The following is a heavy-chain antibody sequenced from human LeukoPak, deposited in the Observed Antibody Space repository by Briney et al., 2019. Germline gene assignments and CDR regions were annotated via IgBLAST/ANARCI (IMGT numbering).Heavy chain of an antibody. V-gene: IGHV3-23*01. CDR3: ARDGQTGTTVY. Sequence: GGSLRLSCAASGFTFGTYAMSWVRQAPGKGLEWVSTIDNSGGYTYYGDSVKGRFTISRDNSKNTLFLQMNSLRAEDTAVYYCARDGQTGTTVYWGQGTLVTVSS. CDR1: GFTFGTYA. D-gene: IGHD1-7*01. CDR2: IDNSGGYT. J-gene: IGHJ4*02.